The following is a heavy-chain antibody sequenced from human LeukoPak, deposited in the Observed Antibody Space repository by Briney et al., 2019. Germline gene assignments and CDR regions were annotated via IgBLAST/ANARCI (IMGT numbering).Heavy chain of an antibody. D-gene: IGHD5-18*01. J-gene: IGHJ4*02. CDR3: ARDTGYSYGYDYFDY. V-gene: IGHV4-59*01. Sequence: SETLSLTCTVSGGSFSSYYWSWIRQPPGKGLEWIGYIYYSGSTNYNPSLKSRVTISVDTSKNQFSLKLSSVTAADTAVYYCARDTGYSYGYDYFDYWGQGTLVTVSS. CDR2: IYYSGST. CDR1: GGSFSSYY.